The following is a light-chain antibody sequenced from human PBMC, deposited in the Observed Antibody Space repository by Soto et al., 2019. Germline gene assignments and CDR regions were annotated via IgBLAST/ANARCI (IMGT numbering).Light chain of an antibody. V-gene: IGKV3-20*01. Sequence: EIVLTQSPGTLSLSPGERATLSCRASQSVSSSYLAWYQQKPGQAPWLLIYGASSRATGIPDRFSGSGSGTDFTLTISRLEPEDFAVYYCQQYESSPRTFGQGTKVDIK. CDR2: GAS. CDR3: QQYESSPRT. J-gene: IGKJ1*01. CDR1: QSVSSSY.